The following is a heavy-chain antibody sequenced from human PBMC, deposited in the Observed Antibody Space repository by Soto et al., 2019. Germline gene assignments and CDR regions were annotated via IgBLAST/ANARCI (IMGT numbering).Heavy chain of an antibody. CDR2: ISYDGSNK. J-gene: IGHJ4*02. CDR3: ARQPQLPRGYYYFDY. CDR1: GFTFSSYA. V-gene: IGHV3-30-3*01. Sequence: QVQLAESGGGVVQPGRSLRLSCAASGFTFSSYAMHWVRQAPGKGLEWVAVISYDGSNKYYADSVKGRFTISRDNSKNTLYLQMNSLRAEDTAVYYCARQPQLPRGYYYFDYWGQGTLVTVSS. D-gene: IGHD2-2*01.